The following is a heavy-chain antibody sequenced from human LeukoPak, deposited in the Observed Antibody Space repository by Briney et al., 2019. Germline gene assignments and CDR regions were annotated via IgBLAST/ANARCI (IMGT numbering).Heavy chain of an antibody. CDR1: GYTFSIYD. CDR2: MNPNNGNT. V-gene: IGHV1-8*03. Sequence: ASVKVSCKASGYTFSIYDINWVRQATGQGLEWMGWMNPNNGNTDYAQKFQGRVTFTRNTSTSTAYMELSSLRYEDTAMYYCARPRSGSSSDFDSWGQGSLVTVSS. D-gene: IGHD6-6*01. J-gene: IGHJ4*02. CDR3: ARPRSGSSSDFDS.